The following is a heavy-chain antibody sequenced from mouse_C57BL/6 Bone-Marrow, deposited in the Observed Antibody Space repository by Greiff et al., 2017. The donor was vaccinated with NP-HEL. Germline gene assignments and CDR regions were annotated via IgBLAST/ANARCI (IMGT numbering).Heavy chain of an antibody. CDR1: GYTFTSYT. Sequence: QVQLQQSGAELARPGASVKMSCKASGYTFTSYTMHWVKQRPGQGLEWIGYINPSSGYTKYNQKFKDKATLTADKSSSTAYMQLSSLTSEDSSVYYCARSGGRFAYWGQGTLVTVSA. J-gene: IGHJ3*01. CDR3: ARSGGRFAY. CDR2: INPSSGYT. V-gene: IGHV1-4*01. D-gene: IGHD3-1*01.